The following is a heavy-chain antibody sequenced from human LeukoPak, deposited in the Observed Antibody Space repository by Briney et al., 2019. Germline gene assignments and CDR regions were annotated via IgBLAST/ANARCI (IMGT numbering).Heavy chain of an antibody. CDR1: GCSISSYY. D-gene: IGHD4-17*01. CDR3: ATDYGDGYWYFDL. J-gene: IGHJ2*01. V-gene: IGHV4-59*01. CDR2: IYYSGST. Sequence: SETLSLACTVSGCSISSYYWSWIRQPPGKGLEWIGYIYYSGSTNYNPSLKSRVTISVDTSKNQFSLKLSSVTAADTAVYYCATDYGDGYWYFDLWGRGTLVTVSS.